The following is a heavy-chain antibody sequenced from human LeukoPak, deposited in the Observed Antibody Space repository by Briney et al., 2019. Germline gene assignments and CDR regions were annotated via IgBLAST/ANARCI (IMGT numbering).Heavy chain of an antibody. Sequence: PGGSLRLSCAASGFIVSTSYLSWVRQAPGRGLEWVSLIYTGGATFYADSVKGRFTISRDNSNNTLYLQMNSLRAEDTAVYYCARKLVLTNYYYYGMDVWGQGTTVTVSS. CDR1: GFIVSTSY. J-gene: IGHJ6*02. V-gene: IGHV3-53*01. CDR2: IYTGGAT. CDR3: ARKLVLTNYYYYGMDV. D-gene: IGHD1-7*01.